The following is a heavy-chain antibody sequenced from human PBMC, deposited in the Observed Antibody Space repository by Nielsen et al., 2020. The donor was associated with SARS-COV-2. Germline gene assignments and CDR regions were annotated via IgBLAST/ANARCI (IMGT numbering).Heavy chain of an antibody. J-gene: IGHJ6*02. D-gene: IGHD3-10*01. Sequence: GESLKISCAVSGFSAGSYRMIWVRQPPGKGLEWVALISSTGKFTDYADSVKGRFTISRDNAKNSLYLQMDSLRAEDTALYYCARDPYYGSGTFRFYGMDLWGQGTTVTVSS. CDR3: ARDPYYGSGTFRFYGMDL. CDR1: GFSAGSYR. CDR2: ISSTGKFT. V-gene: IGHV3-21*01.